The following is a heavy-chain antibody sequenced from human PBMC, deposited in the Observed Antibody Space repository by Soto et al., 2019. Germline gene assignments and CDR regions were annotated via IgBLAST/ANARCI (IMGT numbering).Heavy chain of an antibody. CDR2: IIPILGIA. J-gene: IGHJ6*03. CDR3: ARLPTSYYYYMDV. CDR1: GGTFSSYT. V-gene: IGHV1-69*02. Sequence: QVQLVQSGAEVKKPGSSVKVSCKASGGTFSSYTISWVRQAPGQGLEWMGRIIPILGIANYAQKFQGRVTITADKSTSTAYIELSSVRSEDTAVYYCARLPTSYYYYMDVWGKGTTVTVSS.